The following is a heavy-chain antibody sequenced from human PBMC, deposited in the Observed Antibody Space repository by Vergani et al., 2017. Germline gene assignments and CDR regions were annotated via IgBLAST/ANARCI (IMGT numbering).Heavy chain of an antibody. CDR2: IRSDGSNK. CDR3: AKAEYGSGTYPAWALDS. Sequence: QVQLVESGGGVVQPGGSLRLSCAASGFTFSHYGMSWVRQAQGKGLDWVAFIRSDGSNKYYVESVKGRFAISRDNSKNTLSLQMNSLRAEDTAVYYCAKAEYGSGTYPAWALDSWGQGALVTVSS. D-gene: IGHD3-10*01. V-gene: IGHV3-30*02. CDR1: GFTFSHYG. J-gene: IGHJ4*02.